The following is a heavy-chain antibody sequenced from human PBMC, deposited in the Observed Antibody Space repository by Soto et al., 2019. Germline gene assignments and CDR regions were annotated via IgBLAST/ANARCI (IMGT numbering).Heavy chain of an antibody. Sequence: ASVKVSCKASGYTFTSWDVYWVRQAAGQGLEWMGYMNPRSGNTGYEQKFQGRVTMTRDTSISTACMELGSLTSDDTAVYYCTASSWTGAGLDFWGQGTPVTVSS. CDR2: MNPRSGNT. J-gene: IGHJ4*01. V-gene: IGHV1-8*01. D-gene: IGHD6-13*01. CDR1: GYTFTSWD. CDR3: TASSWTGAGLDF.